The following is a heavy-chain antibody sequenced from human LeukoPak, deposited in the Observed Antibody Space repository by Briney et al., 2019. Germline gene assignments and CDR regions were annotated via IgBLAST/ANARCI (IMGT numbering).Heavy chain of an antibody. CDR1: GFTFSSYA. CDR3: ARDYYYDSSRILDY. J-gene: IGHJ4*02. Sequence: GGSLRLSCAASGFTFSSYAMHWVRQAPGKGLEWVAVISYDGSNKYYADSVKGRFTISRDNSKNTLYLQMNSLRAEDTAVYYCARDYYYDSSRILDYWGQGTLVTVSS. V-gene: IGHV3-30-3*01. CDR2: ISYDGSNK. D-gene: IGHD3-22*01.